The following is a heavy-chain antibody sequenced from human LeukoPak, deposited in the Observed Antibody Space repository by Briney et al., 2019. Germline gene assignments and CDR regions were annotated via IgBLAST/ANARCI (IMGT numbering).Heavy chain of an antibody. V-gene: IGHV3-74*01. J-gene: IGHJ4*02. CDR1: GFTFSSYW. CDR3: ATFSYAGNAGGSVGY. CDR2: IKTDGSST. D-gene: IGHD4-23*01. Sequence: SGGSLRLSCAASGFTFSSYWMHWVRQAPGKGLVWVSHIKTDGSSTNYAESVKGRFTISRDNAKNTVYLQMNSLRAEDTAVYYCATFSYAGNAGGSVGYWGQGTLVTVSS.